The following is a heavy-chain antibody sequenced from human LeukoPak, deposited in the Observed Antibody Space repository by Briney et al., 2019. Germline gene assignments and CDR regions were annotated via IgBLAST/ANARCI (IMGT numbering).Heavy chain of an antibody. Sequence: PGRSLRLSCAASGFTFNNYGMHWVRQAPGKGLEWVAVISYDGSNKYYADSVKGQFTISRDNSKNTLYLQMNSLRAEDTAVYYCAKDYCSSSSCYGEYWGQGTLVTVSS. CDR2: ISYDGSNK. CDR3: AKDYCSSSSCYGEY. D-gene: IGHD2-2*01. CDR1: GFTFNNYG. V-gene: IGHV3-30*18. J-gene: IGHJ4*02.